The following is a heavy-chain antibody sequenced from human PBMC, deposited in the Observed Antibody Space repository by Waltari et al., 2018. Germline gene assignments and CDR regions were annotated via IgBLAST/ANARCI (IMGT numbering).Heavy chain of an antibody. Sequence: EAQLVESGGGLVQPGGSLRLSCAASGFSFSSYEMNWVRQAPGKGLECISYSSDSDNREFYAESVKGRFTVSRDNAKNSLHLEMNSLRAEDTATYYCVRDGLGSGRTRVDVWGQGTTVIVSS. J-gene: IGHJ6*02. V-gene: IGHV3-48*03. CDR3: VRDGLGSGRTRVDV. CDR1: GFSFSSYE. D-gene: IGHD2-2*01. CDR2: SSDSDNRE.